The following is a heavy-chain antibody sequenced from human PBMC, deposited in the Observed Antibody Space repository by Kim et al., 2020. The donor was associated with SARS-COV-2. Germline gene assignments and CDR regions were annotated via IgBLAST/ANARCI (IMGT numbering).Heavy chain of an antibody. Sequence: GGSLRLSCAASGFTFSSYDMHWVRQATGKGLEWVSAIGTAGDPYYPGSVKGRFTISRENAKNSLYLQMNSLRAGDTAVYYCARDPAQIAVRLEAHNGYYGMDVWGQGTTVTVSS. CDR3: ARDPAQIAVRLEAHNGYYGMDV. J-gene: IGHJ6*02. CDR2: IGTAGDP. CDR1: GFTFSSYD. V-gene: IGHV3-13*05. D-gene: IGHD6-19*01.